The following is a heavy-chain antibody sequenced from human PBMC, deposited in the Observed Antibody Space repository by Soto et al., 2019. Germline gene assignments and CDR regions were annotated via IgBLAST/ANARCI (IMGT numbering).Heavy chain of an antibody. Sequence: QVQLQESGPGLVKPSQTLSLTCTVSGGSISSGDYFWSWIRQPPGKGLEWIGYIYYSGSTFYNPSLASRVTMLVDTSKNQFSLKRSSVTAADTAVYYCARDAAGIGGDYYYYYAMDVWGQGTTVTVSS. V-gene: IGHV4-30-4*01. D-gene: IGHD1-26*01. CDR2: IYYSGST. CDR3: ARDAAGIGGDYYYYYAMDV. J-gene: IGHJ6*02. CDR1: GGSISSGDYF.